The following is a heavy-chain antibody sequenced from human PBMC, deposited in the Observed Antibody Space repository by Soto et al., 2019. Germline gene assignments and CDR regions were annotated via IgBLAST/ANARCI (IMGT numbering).Heavy chain of an antibody. V-gene: IGHV3-23*01. CDR2: IGGGGVPT. CDR1: GFTFSNYA. J-gene: IGHJ4*02. Sequence: GGSLRLSCAASGFTFSNYAMSWVRQAPGKGLEWVSAIGGGGVPTYHADSVKGRFTISRDNSKNTLYLQMNSLKTEDTAVYYCTTGATDFDYWGQGTLVTVSS. D-gene: IGHD1-26*01. CDR3: TTGATDFDY.